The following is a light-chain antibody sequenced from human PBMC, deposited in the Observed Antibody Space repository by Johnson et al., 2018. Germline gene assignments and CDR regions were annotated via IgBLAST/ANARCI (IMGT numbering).Light chain of an antibody. CDR2: ENN. J-gene: IGLJ1*01. Sequence: QSVLTQPPSVSAAPGQKVTISCSGSSSNIGNNYVSWYQQLPGTAPKLLIYENNKRPSVIPDRFSGSKSGTSATLGITGLQTGDEADNYCGTWDSSLSAGNVFGTGTKVTVL. V-gene: IGLV1-51*02. CDR3: GTWDSSLSAGNV. CDR1: SSNIGNNY.